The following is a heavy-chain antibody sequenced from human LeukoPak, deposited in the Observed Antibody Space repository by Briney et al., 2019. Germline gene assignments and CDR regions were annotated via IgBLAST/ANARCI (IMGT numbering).Heavy chain of an antibody. D-gene: IGHD6-13*01. CDR3: ARWHAAGLNFDS. Sequence: GGSLRLSRAASGFTFSTYWMSWVRQAPGKGLEWVANIKQDGNEKYYVDSVKGRFTISRDNAKNSLYLQMNSLRAEDTAVYYCARWHAAGLNFDSWGQGTLVTVSS. J-gene: IGHJ4*02. CDR2: IKQDGNEK. V-gene: IGHV3-7*01. CDR1: GFTFSTYW.